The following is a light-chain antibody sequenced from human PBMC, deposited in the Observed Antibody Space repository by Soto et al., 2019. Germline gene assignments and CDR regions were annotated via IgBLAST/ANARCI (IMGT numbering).Light chain of an antibody. CDR2: KSS. CDR3: QQFNTSPWT. CDR1: QSVSIW. Sequence: DIKMTQSPSTLSASAGDRVTISCRASQSVSIWLAWYQQKPGRAPKLLIYKSSILESGVPSRFSGSGSGTEFTLTISSLQPDDFATYYCQQFNTSPWTFGQGTKVDI. J-gene: IGKJ1*01. V-gene: IGKV1-5*03.